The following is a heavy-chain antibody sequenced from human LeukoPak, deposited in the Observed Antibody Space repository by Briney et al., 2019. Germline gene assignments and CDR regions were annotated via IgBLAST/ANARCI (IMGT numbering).Heavy chain of an antibody. CDR3: VASRWSGGLDF. V-gene: IGHV3-74*01. CDR1: SIRFADHW. J-gene: IGHJ4*02. CDR2: SDRDGVVR. D-gene: IGHD3-3*01. Sequence: PGGSLRLSCVGSSIRFADHWMLWVRQVPGKPPAWVARSDRDGVVREYADSVKGRFTIPRDNARNTIHLEMNRLKVEDTAIYYCVASRWSGGLDFWGQGSLVTVSS.